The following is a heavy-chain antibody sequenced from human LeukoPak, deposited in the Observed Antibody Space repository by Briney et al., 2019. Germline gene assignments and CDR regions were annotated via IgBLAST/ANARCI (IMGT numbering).Heavy chain of an antibody. J-gene: IGHJ3*02. CDR1: GGSISSSSYY. CDR2: IYYSGST. V-gene: IGHV4-39*01. CDR3: ARRAVAGTGAFDI. D-gene: IGHD6-19*01. Sequence: ETLSLTCTVSGGSISSSSYYWGWIRQPPGKGLEWIGSIYYSGSTYYNPSLKSRVTISVDTSKNQFSLKLSSVTAADSAVYYCARRAVAGTGAFDIWGQGTMVTVSS.